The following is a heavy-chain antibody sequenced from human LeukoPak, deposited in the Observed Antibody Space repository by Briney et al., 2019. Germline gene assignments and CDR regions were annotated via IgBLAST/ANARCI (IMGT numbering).Heavy chain of an antibody. V-gene: IGHV1-8*01. CDR3: ARGIAVAGSYYFDY. J-gene: IGHJ4*02. D-gene: IGHD6-13*01. CDR2: MNPNSGNT. CDR1: GYTFTSDD. Sequence: ASVKVSCKXSGYTFTSDDINWVRQATGQGLEWMGWMNPNSGNTGYAQKFQGRVTMTRNTSISTAYMELSSLRSEDTAVYYCARGIAVAGSYYFDYWGQGTLVTVSS.